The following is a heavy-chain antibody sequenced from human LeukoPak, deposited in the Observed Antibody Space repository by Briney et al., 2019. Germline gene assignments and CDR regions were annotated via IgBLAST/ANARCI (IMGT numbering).Heavy chain of an antibody. CDR1: GYTFTGYY. Sequence: GAPVKVSCKASGYTFTGYYLHWVRQAPGQGLEWMGWINPKSGGTNFARKFQGRVNMTSDTSITTAYMEVSSLTSDDTAVYYCASPIGGYDFAYWGQGTLVTVSS. J-gene: IGHJ4*02. CDR2: INPKSGGT. CDR3: ASPIGGYDFAY. D-gene: IGHD5-12*01. V-gene: IGHV1-2*02.